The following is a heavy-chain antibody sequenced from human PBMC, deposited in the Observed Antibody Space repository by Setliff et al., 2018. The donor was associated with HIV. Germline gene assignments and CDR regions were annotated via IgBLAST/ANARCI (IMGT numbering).Heavy chain of an antibody. V-gene: IGHV4-61*09. CDR1: GGSISSNNYF. J-gene: IGHJ3*01. Sequence: SETLSLTCTVSGGSISSNNYFWSWIRQPAGKGLEWIGHIYPSGSTNYNPSLKSRVTISVDTSENQFSLNLSSVTAADTAVYYCARRAGGDFWGQGTMVTVSS. CDR3: ARRAGGDF. D-gene: IGHD3-10*01. CDR2: IYPSGST.